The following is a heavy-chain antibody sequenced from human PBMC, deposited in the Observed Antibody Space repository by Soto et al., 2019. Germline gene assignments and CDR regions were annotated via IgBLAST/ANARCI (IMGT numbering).Heavy chain of an antibody. CDR1: GFALTSSA. CDR2: IVVGSGNT. D-gene: IGHD2-21*02. J-gene: IGHJ6*02. V-gene: IGHV1-58*01. CDR3: AATSGRLRKGYYYGMDV. Sequence: SVKVSCKASGFALTSSAVQWVRQARGQRLEWIGWIVVGSGNTIYAQNFQDRVTITRDMSTSTANMELSSLRSEDTAVYYCAATSGRLRKGYYYGMDVWGQGTTVTVSS.